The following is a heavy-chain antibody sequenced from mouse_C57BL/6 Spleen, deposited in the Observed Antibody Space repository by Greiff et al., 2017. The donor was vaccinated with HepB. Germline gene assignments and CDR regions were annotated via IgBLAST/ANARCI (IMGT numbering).Heavy chain of an antibody. J-gene: IGHJ2*01. CDR2: FYPGSGSI. D-gene: IGHD2-4*01. V-gene: IGHV1-62-2*01. Sequence: QVQLKESGAELVKPGASVKLSCKASGYTFTEYTIHWVKQRSGQGLEWIGWFYPGSGSIKYNEKFKDKATLTADKSSSTVYMELSRLTSEDSAVYFCARHEEEALYDYDGGGFDYWGQGATLTVSS. CDR1: GYTFTEYT. CDR3: ARHEEEALYDYDGGGFDY.